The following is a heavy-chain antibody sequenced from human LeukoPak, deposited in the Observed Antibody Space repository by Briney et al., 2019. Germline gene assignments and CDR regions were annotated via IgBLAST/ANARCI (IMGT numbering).Heavy chain of an antibody. D-gene: IGHD2-2*01. CDR3: ARARKGVVYLHYYYYMDV. V-gene: IGHV3-7*01. J-gene: IGHJ6*03. Sequence: GGSLRLSCAASGFTFSSYWMSWVRQAPGKGLEWVANIKQDGSEKYYVDSVKGRFTISKDNAKNSLYLQMNSLRAEDTAVYYCARARKGVVYLHYYYYMDVWGKGTTVTVSS. CDR1: GFTFSSYW. CDR2: IKQDGSEK.